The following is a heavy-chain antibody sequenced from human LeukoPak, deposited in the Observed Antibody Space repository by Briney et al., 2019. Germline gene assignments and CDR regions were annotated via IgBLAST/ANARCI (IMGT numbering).Heavy chain of an antibody. D-gene: IGHD2-2*01. CDR2: ISYDGSNK. Sequence: GGSLRLSCAASGFTFSSYAMHWVRQAPGKGLEGVAVISYDGSNKYYADSVKGRFTISRDNSKNTLYLQMNSLRAEDTAVYYCARASVVVPAAILHYYYGMDVWGQGTTVTVSS. CDR1: GFTFSSYA. J-gene: IGHJ6*02. V-gene: IGHV3-30*04. CDR3: ARASVVVPAAILHYYYGMDV.